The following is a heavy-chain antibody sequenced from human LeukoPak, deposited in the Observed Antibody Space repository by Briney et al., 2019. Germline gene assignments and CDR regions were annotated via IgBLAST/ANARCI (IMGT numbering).Heavy chain of an antibody. Sequence: SETLSLTCTVSGYSISSGYYWGWIRQPPGKGLEWIGSIYHSGSTYYNPSLKSRVTISVDTSKNQFSLKLSSVIAADTAVYYCARDAALPVDTAMVTFDYWGQGTLVTVSS. CDR1: GYSISSGYY. V-gene: IGHV4-38-2*02. CDR2: IYHSGST. J-gene: IGHJ4*02. D-gene: IGHD5-18*01. CDR3: ARDAALPVDTAMVTFDY.